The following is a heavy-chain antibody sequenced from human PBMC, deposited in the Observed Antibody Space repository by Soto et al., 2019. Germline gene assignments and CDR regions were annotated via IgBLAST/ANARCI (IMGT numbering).Heavy chain of an antibody. CDR1: GFTFSSYS. V-gene: IGHV3-21*01. CDR2: ISSSSSYI. J-gene: IGHJ5*02. CDR3: AREAYSSSWYNWFDP. D-gene: IGHD6-13*01. Sequence: GGSLRLSCAASGFTFSSYSMNWVRQAPGKGLEWVSSISSSSSYIYYADSVKGRFTISRDNAKNSLYLQMNSLRAEDTAVYYCAREAYSSSWYNWFDPWGQGTLVTVSS.